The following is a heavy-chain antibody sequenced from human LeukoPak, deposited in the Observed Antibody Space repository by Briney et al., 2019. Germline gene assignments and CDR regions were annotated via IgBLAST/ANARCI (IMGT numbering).Heavy chain of an antibody. J-gene: IGHJ6*03. CDR2: IYTSGST. CDR3: ARDLGLWFGGYYYYYYMDV. D-gene: IGHD3-10*01. CDR1: GGSISSGSYY. Sequence: SETLSLTCTVSGGSISSGSYYWSWIRQPAGKGLEWIGRIYTSGSTNYNPSLKSRVTISVDTSKNQFSLKLSSVTAADTAVYYCARDLGLWFGGYYYYYYMDVWGKGTTVTISS. V-gene: IGHV4-61*02.